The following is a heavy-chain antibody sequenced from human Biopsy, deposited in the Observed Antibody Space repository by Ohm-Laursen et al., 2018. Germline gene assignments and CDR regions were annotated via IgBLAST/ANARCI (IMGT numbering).Heavy chain of an antibody. CDR1: GYTFTDYD. D-gene: IGHD5-12*01. V-gene: IGHV1-8*01. J-gene: IGHJ4*02. CDR3: ARGGYDYDY. Sequence: SSVKVSCKTSGYTFTDYDINWVRQASGQGLEWVGWMNPKTGKTGYTQKLQGRLTMTRDTSTSTAYMELSSLRSEDTAIYYCARGGYDYDYWGQGTLVTVSS. CDR2: MNPKTGKT.